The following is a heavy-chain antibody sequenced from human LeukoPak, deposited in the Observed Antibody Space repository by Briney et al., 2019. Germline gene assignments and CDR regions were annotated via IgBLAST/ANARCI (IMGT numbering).Heavy chain of an antibody. J-gene: IGHJ4*02. D-gene: IGHD1-26*01. V-gene: IGHV1-46*01. CDR1: GYTFTSYY. CDR3: ARDLEGSIVGASVDY. CDR2: INPSGGST. Sequence: ASVKVSCKAPGYTFTSYYMHWVRQAPGQGLEWMGIINPSGGSTSYAQKFQGRVTMTRDTSTSTVYMELSSLRSEDTAVYYCARDLEGSIVGASVDYWGQGTLVTVSS.